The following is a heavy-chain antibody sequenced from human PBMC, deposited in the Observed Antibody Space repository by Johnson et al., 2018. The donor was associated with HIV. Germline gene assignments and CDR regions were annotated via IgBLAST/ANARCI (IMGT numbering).Heavy chain of an antibody. CDR3: ARDPHIVVVTIIDTTMNAFHI. Sequence: VQLVESGGGLVKPGGSLRLSCVASGFTVSNNYMSWVRQAPGKGLEWVSVIYSGGTTDYSDSVKGRFTISRDNSKNTVYLQMNSLRVEDTAVYYCARDPHIVVVTIIDTTMNAFHIWGQGTMVTVSS. D-gene: IGHD2-21*02. CDR1: GFTVSNNY. J-gene: IGHJ3*02. CDR2: IYSGGTT. V-gene: IGHV3-66*01.